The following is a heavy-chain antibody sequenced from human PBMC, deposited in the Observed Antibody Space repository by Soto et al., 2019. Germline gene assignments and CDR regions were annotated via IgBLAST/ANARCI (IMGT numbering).Heavy chain of an antibody. V-gene: IGHV3-74*01. D-gene: IGHD3-10*01. CDR2: INTDGSGT. J-gene: IGHJ4*02. CDR1: GFTLSDHY. CDR3: TRARPGSSQYWDY. Sequence: GSGRLARPASGFTLSDHYMHWARQAPGQGLVWVSRINTDGSGTSYADSVKGRFTISRDNAKNMVYLQMNSLRAEDMAVYYCTRARPGSSQYWDYWGQGNMVTVSS.